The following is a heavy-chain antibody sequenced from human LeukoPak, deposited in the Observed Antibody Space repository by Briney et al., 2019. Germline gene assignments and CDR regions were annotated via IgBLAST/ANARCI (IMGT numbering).Heavy chain of an antibody. V-gene: IGHV1-69*05. CDR3: ARVFSSSTNWFDP. Sequence: GSSVKVSCEASGGTFSSYAISWVRQAPGQGLEWMGGIIPIFGTANCAQKFQGRVTITTDESTSTAYMELSSLRSEDTAVYYCARVFSSSTNWFDPWGQGTLVTVSS. CDR2: IIPIFGTA. CDR1: GGTFSSYA. D-gene: IGHD6-6*01. J-gene: IGHJ5*02.